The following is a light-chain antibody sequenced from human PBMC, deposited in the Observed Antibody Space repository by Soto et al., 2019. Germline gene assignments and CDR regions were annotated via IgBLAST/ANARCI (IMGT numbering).Light chain of an antibody. CDR3: QQYNNWPQT. V-gene: IGKV3-15*01. Sequence: EIVMTQSPATLSVSPGERATLSCRASQSISSNLAWYQQKPGQAPRLLMFRTSSRATGFPARFSGSGSGTEFNLTISSLQSEDFAVYYCQQYNNWPQTFGQGTKVDI. CDR2: RTS. CDR1: QSISSN. J-gene: IGKJ1*01.